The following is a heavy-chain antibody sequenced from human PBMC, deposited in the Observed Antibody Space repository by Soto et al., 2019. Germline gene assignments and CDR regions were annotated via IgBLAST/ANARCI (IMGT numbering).Heavy chain of an antibody. Sequence: PSETLSLTCTVSGGSISSYYWSWIRQPPGKGLEWIGYIYYSGSTNHNPSLTSRVTISVDTSKNQFSLKLSSVTAADTAVYYCARDPSAPGSYYCNGMDVWGQGTTVTVSS. CDR1: GGSISSYY. D-gene: IGHD1-26*01. CDR3: ARDPSAPGSYYCNGMDV. V-gene: IGHV4-59*01. J-gene: IGHJ6*02. CDR2: IYYSGST.